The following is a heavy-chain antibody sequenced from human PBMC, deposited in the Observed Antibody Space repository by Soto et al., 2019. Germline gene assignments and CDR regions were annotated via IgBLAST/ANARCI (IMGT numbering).Heavy chain of an antibody. CDR1: VGSVSSGSYY. V-gene: IGHV4-61*01. CDR3: ARGGGAFDY. CDR2: VYYSGST. J-gene: IGHJ4*02. Sequence: SETLSLTCTVSVGSVSSGSYYWIWIRHPPGKGLEWIGHVYYSGSTNYNPSLKSRVTISVDTSKNQFSLKLSSVTAADTAMYYCARGGGAFDYWGQGTLVTVSS. D-gene: IGHD3-16*01.